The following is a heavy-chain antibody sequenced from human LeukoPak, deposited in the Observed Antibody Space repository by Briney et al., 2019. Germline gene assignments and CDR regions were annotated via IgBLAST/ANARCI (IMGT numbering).Heavy chain of an antibody. CDR1: GFTFSSYG. Sequence: GGSLRLSCAASGFTFSSYGMHWVRQAPGKGLEWVAVIWYDGGNRYYADSVKGRFTISRDTSENTLYLQMNSLRAEDTAVYYCAREADCSDGSCYRGPFDIWGQGTMITVSS. V-gene: IGHV3-33*08. J-gene: IGHJ3*02. D-gene: IGHD2-15*01. CDR3: AREADCSDGSCYRGPFDI. CDR2: IWYDGGNR.